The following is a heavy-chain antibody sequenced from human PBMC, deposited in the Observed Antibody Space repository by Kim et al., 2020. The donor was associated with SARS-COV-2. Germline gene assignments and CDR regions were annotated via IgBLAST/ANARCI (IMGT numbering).Heavy chain of an antibody. CDR2: ISGSGATT. Sequence: GGSLRLSCAASGFTFSTYAMSWVRQAPGKGLEWVSVISGSGATTYYADSVKGRFTISRDNSKNKLYLQMNSLTTEDTAVYYCAISHALWREASYYWDQGT. CDR3: AISHALWREASYY. J-gene: IGHJ4*02. D-gene: IGHD1-1*01. CDR1: GFTFSTYA. V-gene: IGHV3-23*01.